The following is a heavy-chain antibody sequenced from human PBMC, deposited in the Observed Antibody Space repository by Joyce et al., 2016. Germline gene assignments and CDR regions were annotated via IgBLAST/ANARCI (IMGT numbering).Heavy chain of an antibody. D-gene: IGHD2-2*01. CDR1: GDSISSGNW. Sequence: QVQLQESGPGLVKPSGTLSLTCAVSGDSISSGNWWNWVRQPPGKGLGWIGEIYHTGEANYNPSLKSRVSISVASSKNLFSLSLTSVTAADTAVYYCARDQGSSPGFWGQGTLVTVSS. CDR2: IYHTGEA. J-gene: IGHJ4*02. V-gene: IGHV4-4*02. CDR3: ARDQGSSPGF.